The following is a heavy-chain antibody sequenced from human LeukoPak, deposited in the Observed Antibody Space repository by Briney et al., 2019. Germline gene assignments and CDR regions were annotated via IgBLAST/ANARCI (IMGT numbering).Heavy chain of an antibody. CDR2: ISAYNGNT. CDR3: ARFRYCGGDCHYYFDY. Sequence: ASVKVSCKASGYTFTSYGISWVRQAPGQGLEWMGWISAYNGNTNYAQKLQGRVTMTTDTSTSTAYMELRSLRSDDTAVYYCARFRYCGGDCHYYFDYWGQGTLVTVSS. CDR1: GYTFTSYG. V-gene: IGHV1-18*01. D-gene: IGHD2-21*02. J-gene: IGHJ4*02.